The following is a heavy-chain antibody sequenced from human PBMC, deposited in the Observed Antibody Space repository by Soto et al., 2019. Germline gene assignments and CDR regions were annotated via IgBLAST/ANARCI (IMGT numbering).Heavy chain of an antibody. CDR3: ARVRPRYGVDV. CDR1: GGSFSDYY. J-gene: IGHJ6*02. V-gene: IGHV4-34*01. Sequence: QVQLQQWGAGLLKPSETLSLTCAVYGGSFSDYYWSWIRQPPGKGLEWIGEIDHIGSTNYNPSLKSRVTISLDTSNNQFSLKLSSVTAADTAVYYCARVRPRYGVDVWGQGTTLIVSS. CDR2: IDHIGST.